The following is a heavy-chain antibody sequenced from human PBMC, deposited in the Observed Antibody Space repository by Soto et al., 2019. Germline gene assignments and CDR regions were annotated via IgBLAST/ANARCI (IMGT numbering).Heavy chain of an antibody. Sequence: SETLSLTCTVSGGSISSYYWSWIRQPPGKGLEWIGYIYYSGSTNYNPSLKSRVTISVDTSKNQFSLKLSSVTAADTAVYYCARASSRAARLYPFDYWGQGTLVTVSS. J-gene: IGHJ4*02. CDR1: GGSISSYY. D-gene: IGHD6-6*01. CDR2: IYYSGST. CDR3: ARASSRAARLYPFDY. V-gene: IGHV4-59*01.